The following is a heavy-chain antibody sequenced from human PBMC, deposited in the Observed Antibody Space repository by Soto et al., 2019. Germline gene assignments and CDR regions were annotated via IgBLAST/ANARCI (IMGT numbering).Heavy chain of an antibody. J-gene: IGHJ3*02. V-gene: IGHV1-69*12. D-gene: IGHD6-13*01. CDR2: IIPIFTTT. Sequence: QVHLVQSGAEVKKPGSSVKVSCKASGGTFSNHAINWVRQAPGQGLEWMGRIIPIFTTTNYAQKFQGRVTIPADASTITAYMELSSLKHDDAAVYYCAREVAADGTFREDVFDIWGQGTLVTVSS. CDR1: GGTFSNHA. CDR3: AREVAADGTFREDVFDI.